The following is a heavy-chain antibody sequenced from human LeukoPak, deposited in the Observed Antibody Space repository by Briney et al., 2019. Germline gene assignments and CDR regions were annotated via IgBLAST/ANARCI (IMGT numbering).Heavy chain of an antibody. CDR2: IYYSGST. D-gene: IGHD3-10*01. CDR3: ARDYSMVRGVIITYFDY. V-gene: IGHV4-59*11. Sequence: SETLSLICTVSSGSIGSHYWSWIRQPPGKGLEWIGYIYYSGSTTYNPSLKSRVTISLDTPKNQFSLRLSSVTAADTAVYYCARDYSMVRGVIITYFDYWGQGTLVTVSS. J-gene: IGHJ4*02. CDR1: SGSIGSHY.